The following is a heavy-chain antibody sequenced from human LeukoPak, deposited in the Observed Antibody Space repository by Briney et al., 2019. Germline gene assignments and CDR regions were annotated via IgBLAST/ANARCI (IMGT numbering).Heavy chain of an antibody. CDR2: IYTSGST. CDR3: ARARGPIRGDYSSGWYFGSFDY. V-gene: IGHV4-4*07. CDR1: GGSISSYY. J-gene: IGHJ4*02. D-gene: IGHD6-19*01. Sequence: SETLSLTCTVSGGSISSYYWSWIRQPAGKGLEWIGRIYTSGSTNYNPSLKSRVTMSVDTSKNQFSLKLSSVTAADTAVYYCARARGPIRGDYSSGWYFGSFDYWGQGTLVTVSS.